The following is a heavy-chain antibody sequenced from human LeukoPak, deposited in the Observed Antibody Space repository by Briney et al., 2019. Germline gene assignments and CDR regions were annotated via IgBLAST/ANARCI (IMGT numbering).Heavy chain of an antibody. CDR1: GASISAYY. D-gene: IGHD2-15*01. CDR2: IYPSGST. Sequence: SETLSLTCTVSGASISAYYWAWIRQPPGKGLEWMGDIYPSGSTNYNPSLTSRVTISLNTSKSQFSLKLTSVTAADTAVYYCARANPSYCSVNKRFSPYFDYWGQGSLVTVSS. CDR3: ARANPSYCSVNKRFSPYFDY. V-gene: IGHV4-59*12. J-gene: IGHJ4*02.